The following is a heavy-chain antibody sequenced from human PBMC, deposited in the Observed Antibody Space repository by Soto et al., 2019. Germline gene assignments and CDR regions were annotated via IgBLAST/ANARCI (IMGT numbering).Heavy chain of an antibody. J-gene: IGHJ4*02. CDR3: ARVDSNYANDY. Sequence: QSRSLAWAISGDSVSSNSSAWNCIRQSPSRGLEWLGRTYYRSKWYNDYAVSVKSRITINPDTSKNQFSLQLNSVTPEDTAVYYCARVDSNYANDYWGQGTLVNVA. CDR1: GDSVSSNSSA. D-gene: IGHD4-4*01. V-gene: IGHV6-1*01. CDR2: TYYRSKWYN.